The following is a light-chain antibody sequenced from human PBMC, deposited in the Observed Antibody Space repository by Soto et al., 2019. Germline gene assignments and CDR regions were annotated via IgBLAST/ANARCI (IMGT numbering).Light chain of an antibody. CDR2: GSS. CDR3: QQCNNWPHT. J-gene: IGKJ2*01. V-gene: IGKV3-15*01. Sequence: EIVMTQSPGTLSVSPGGRATLSCRASQSVNINLAWYQHKPGQSPRLLVYGSSTRATGLPARFSGRGSGTEFTLTISSLHFEDFAIYYCQQCNNWPHTFGQGTKVDIK. CDR1: QSVNIN.